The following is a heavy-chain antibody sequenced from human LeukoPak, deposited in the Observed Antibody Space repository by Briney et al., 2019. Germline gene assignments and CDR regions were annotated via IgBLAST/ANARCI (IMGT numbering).Heavy chain of an antibody. V-gene: IGHV4-59*01. J-gene: IGHJ4*02. Sequence: PSETLSLTCTVSGGSISSYYWSWIRQPPGKGLEWIGYIYYSGSTNYNPSLKSRVTISVDTSKNQFSLKLSSVTAADTAVYYCASIAAAGWSADYYFDYWGQGTLVTVSS. CDR3: ASIAAAGWSADYYFDY. D-gene: IGHD6-13*01. CDR2: IYYSGST. CDR1: GGSISSYY.